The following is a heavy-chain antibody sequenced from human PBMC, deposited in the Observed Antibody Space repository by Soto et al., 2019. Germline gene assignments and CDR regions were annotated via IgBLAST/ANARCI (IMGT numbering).Heavy chain of an antibody. CDR1: GGSVSSYH. CDR3: AREFFWRSSSSPTYYYYLDV. CDR2: IYYNGTT. J-gene: IGHJ6*03. D-gene: IGHD6-6*01. Sequence: VQLQESGEGLVEPSETLSLTCTVSGGSVSSYHWTWIRQSPGKGLEWIGYIYYNGTTDYNPSLKSRVTISVSTSKRQFSLRLTSVTAADTAVYYCAREFFWRSSSSPTYYYYLDVWGKGTTVTVSS. V-gene: IGHV4-59*02.